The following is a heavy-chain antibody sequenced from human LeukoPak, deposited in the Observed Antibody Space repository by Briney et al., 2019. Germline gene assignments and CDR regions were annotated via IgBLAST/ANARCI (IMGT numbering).Heavy chain of an antibody. J-gene: IGHJ5*02. D-gene: IGHD6-13*01. CDR3: ASGGRISAANWFDP. CDR1: GGSISTYY. CDR2: VYPSGRT. V-gene: IGHV4-4*07. Sequence: PSETLSLTCTVSGGSISTYYWSWIRQPAGKGLEWIGRVYPSGRTSYNPSLENRVTMSVDTSKKQFSLKPRSVTAADTAVYYCASGGRISAANWFDPWGQGTLVTVSS.